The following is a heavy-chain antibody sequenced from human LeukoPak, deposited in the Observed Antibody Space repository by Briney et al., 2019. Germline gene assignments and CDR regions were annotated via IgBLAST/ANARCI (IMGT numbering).Heavy chain of an antibody. D-gene: IGHD5-18*01. V-gene: IGHV4-34*01. CDR2: INHSGST. CDR3: ARHPARIQLWSPFDY. J-gene: IGHJ4*02. CDR1: GGSFSGYY. Sequence: SETLSLTCAVYGGSFSGYYWSWIRQPPGKGLEWIGEINHSGSTNYNPSLKSRVTISVDTSKNQFSLKLSSVTAADTAVYYCARHPARIQLWSPFDYWGQGTLVTVSP.